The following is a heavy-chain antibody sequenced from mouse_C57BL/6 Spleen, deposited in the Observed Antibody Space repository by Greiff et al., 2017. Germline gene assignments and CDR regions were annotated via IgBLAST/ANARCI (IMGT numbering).Heavy chain of an antibody. D-gene: IGHD2-4*01. CDR1: GFSFNTYA. J-gene: IGHJ3*01. CDR3: VRPYDYDGTPFAY. V-gene: IGHV10-1*01. CDR2: IRSKSNNYAT. Sequence: DVKLVESGGGLVQPKGSLKLSCAASGFSFNTYAMNWVRQAPGTGLEWVARIRSKSNNYATYYADSVKDRFTISRDDSESMLYLQMNNLKTEDTAMYYCVRPYDYDGTPFAYWGQGTLVTVSA.